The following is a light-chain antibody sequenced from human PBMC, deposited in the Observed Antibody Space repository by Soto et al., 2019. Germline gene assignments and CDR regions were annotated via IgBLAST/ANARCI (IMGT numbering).Light chain of an antibody. Sequence: DIPMTHSPSTLCAYVGDRANIXCRASQSLSSGLVGFQQKPGKAPKLLIYDASSLESGGPSRCSGSGSETEFTRTISSRQPDDFATYYGQQYNSYFLTFGGGTKVDIK. CDR3: QQYNSYFLT. J-gene: IGKJ4*01. CDR1: QSLSSG. CDR2: DAS. V-gene: IGKV1-5*01.